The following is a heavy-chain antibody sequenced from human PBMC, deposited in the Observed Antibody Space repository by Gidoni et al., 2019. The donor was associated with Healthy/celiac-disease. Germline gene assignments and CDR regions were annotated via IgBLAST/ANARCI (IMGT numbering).Heavy chain of an antibody. CDR3: AKDYDILTGYQSGFTY. Sequence: EVQLLESGGGLVQPGGSLRLSCAASGFTFSSYAMSWVRQAPGKGLEWVSAISGSGGSTYYADSVKGRFTISRDNSKNTLYLQMNSLRAEDTAVYYCAKDYDILTGYQSGFTYWGQGTLVTVSS. CDR2: ISGSGGST. V-gene: IGHV3-23*01. J-gene: IGHJ4*02. D-gene: IGHD3-9*01. CDR1: GFTFSSYA.